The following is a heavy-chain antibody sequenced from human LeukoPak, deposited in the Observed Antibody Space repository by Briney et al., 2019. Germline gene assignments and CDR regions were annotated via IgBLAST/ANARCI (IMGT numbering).Heavy chain of an antibody. D-gene: IGHD2-15*01. J-gene: IGHJ6*02. CDR3: AREAWVVAATYGGMDV. CDR2: IYYSGST. V-gene: IGHV4-31*03. CDR1: GGSISSGGYY. Sequence: PSETLSLTCTVSGGSISSGGYYWSWIRQHPGKGLEWIGYIYYSGSTYYNPSLKSRVTISVDTSKNQFSLKLSSVTAADTAVYYCAREAWVVAATYGGMDVWGQGTTVTVSS.